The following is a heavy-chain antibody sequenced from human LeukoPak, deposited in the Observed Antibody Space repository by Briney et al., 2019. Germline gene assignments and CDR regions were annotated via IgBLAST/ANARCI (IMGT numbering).Heavy chain of an antibody. J-gene: IGHJ5*02. CDR1: GYSFTSYW. CDR2: IYPGDSDT. V-gene: IGHV5-51*01. Sequence: GESLKISCKGSGYSFTSYWIGWVRQLPGKGPEWMGIIYPGDSDTRYSPSFQGQVTISADKSISTASLQWSSLKASDTAMYYCARRYCSGGSCYSSFDPWGQGTLVTVSP. CDR3: ARRYCSGGSCYSSFDP. D-gene: IGHD2-15*01.